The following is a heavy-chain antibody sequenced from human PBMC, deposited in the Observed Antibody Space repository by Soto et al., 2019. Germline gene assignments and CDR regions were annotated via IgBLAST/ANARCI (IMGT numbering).Heavy chain of an antibody. CDR1: GGSISSYY. D-gene: IGHD3-10*01. V-gene: IGHV4-59*12. Sequence: SETLSLTCTVSGGSISSYYWSWIRQPPGKGLEWIGYIYHSGSTNYNPSLKSRVTISVGKSKNQFSLKLSSVTAADTAVYYCARDYMVRGVMRWFDPWGQGTLVTVSS. CDR2: IYHSGST. J-gene: IGHJ5*02. CDR3: ARDYMVRGVMRWFDP.